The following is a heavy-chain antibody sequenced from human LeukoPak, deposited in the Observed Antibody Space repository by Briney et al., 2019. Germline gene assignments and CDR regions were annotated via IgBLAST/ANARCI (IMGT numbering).Heavy chain of an antibody. D-gene: IGHD3-16*02. V-gene: IGHV3-23*01. J-gene: IGHJ4*02. CDR1: GFTFSSYA. Sequence: GGSLSLSGAASGFTFSSYAMSWVRQAPGKGLEWVSAISGSGGSTYYADSVKGRFTISRDNSKNTLYLQMNSLRAEDTAVYYCAKDQGFMITFGGVIVNWGQGTLVTVSS. CDR2: ISGSGGST. CDR3: AKDQGFMITFGGVIVN.